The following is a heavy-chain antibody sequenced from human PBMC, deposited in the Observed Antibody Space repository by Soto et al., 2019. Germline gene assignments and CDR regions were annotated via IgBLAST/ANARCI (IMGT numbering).Heavy chain of an antibody. V-gene: IGHV3-9*01. CDR1: GFTFDDYA. Sequence: GGSLRLSCAASGFTFDDYAMHWVRQAPGKGLEWVSGISWNSGSIGYADSVKGRFTISRDNAKNSLYLQMNSLRAEDTALYYCAKDINILWSGPFDYWGQGTLVTVSS. CDR3: AKDINILWSGPFDY. J-gene: IGHJ4*02. D-gene: IGHD3-3*01. CDR2: ISWNSGSI.